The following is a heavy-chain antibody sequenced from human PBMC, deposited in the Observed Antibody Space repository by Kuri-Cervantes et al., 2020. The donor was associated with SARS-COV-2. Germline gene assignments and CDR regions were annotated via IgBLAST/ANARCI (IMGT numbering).Heavy chain of an antibody. V-gene: IGHV4-61*02. CDR3: ARAAGPAARTSWFDP. CDR2: IYTSGST. Sequence: SCTVSGVSFSSGSYYWSWIRQPAGKGLEWIGRIYTSGSTNYNPSLKSRVTISVDTSKNQFSLKLSSVTAADTAVYYCARAAGPAARTSWFDPWGQGTLVPSPQ. CDR1: GVSFSSGSYY. J-gene: IGHJ5*02. D-gene: IGHD2-2*01.